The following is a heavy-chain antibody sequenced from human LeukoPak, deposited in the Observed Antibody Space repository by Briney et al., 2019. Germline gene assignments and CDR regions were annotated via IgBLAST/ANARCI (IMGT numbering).Heavy chain of an antibody. V-gene: IGHV4-30-4*08. D-gene: IGHD6-13*01. CDR2: IYYSGST. J-gene: IGHJ5*02. CDR3: ARRAAGRNWFDP. CDR1: GGSISCGDYY. Sequence: PSQTLSLTCTVSGGSISCGDYYWSWIRQPPGKGLERIGYIYYSGSTYYNPSLKSRVTISVDTSKNQFSLMLTSVTASDTAVYYCARRAAGRNWFDPWGQGTLVTVSS.